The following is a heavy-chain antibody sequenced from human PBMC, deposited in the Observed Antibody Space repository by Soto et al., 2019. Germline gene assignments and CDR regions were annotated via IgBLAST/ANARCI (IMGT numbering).Heavy chain of an antibody. CDR2: MNSDERSR. D-gene: IGHD2-2*01. Sequence: EVQLVESGGALVQPGGALRLSCVASGFTFSSYWMHWVRQAPGKGLGWVSRMNSDERSRSYADSVKGRFTISRDNAKNTPYLQMTSLRVEDTGVYYCARDQVVPGATYNFFYYGMDVWGQGTTVTVSS. CDR3: ARDQVVPGATYNFFYYGMDV. CDR1: GFTFSSYW. V-gene: IGHV3-74*01. J-gene: IGHJ6*02.